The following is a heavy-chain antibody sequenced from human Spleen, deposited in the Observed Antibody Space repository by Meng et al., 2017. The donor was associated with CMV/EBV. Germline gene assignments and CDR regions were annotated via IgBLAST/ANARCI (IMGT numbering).Heavy chain of an antibody. CDR2: IWYDASHE. Sequence: GESLKISCAASGFSITNSGMHWVRQAPGKGLEWVAVIWYDASHEYYVDSVKGRFTISRDVSKNTLFLQMNSLRAEDTAVYFCARDGSVIVGGNYYYGMDVWGQGTTVTVSS. V-gene: IGHV3-33*01. CDR3: ARDGSVIVGGNYYYGMDV. D-gene: IGHD1-26*01. CDR1: GFSITNSG. J-gene: IGHJ6*02.